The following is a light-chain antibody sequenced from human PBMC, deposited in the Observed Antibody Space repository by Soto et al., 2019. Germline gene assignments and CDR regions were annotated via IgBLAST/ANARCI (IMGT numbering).Light chain of an antibody. CDR2: GAS. Sequence: IVLTQSPGTLSLSPGERVTPSCRASQSVSSSYLAWYQKKPGQAPRLLIYGASSRATGIPDRVSGSGSGTDFTLTISSLQAEDFAVYYCQQRGTFGGGTKVDIK. V-gene: IGKV3-20*01. CDR1: QSVSSSY. J-gene: IGKJ4*01. CDR3: QQRGT.